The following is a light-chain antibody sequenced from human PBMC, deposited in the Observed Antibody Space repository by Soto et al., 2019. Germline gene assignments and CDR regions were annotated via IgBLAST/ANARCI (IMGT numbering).Light chain of an antibody. V-gene: IGLV1-51*01. CDR2: DSD. CDR3: GAWDGSLSVVL. CDR1: SANIGSNY. J-gene: IGLJ2*01. Sequence: QSVLTQPPSVSAAPGQKVTISCSGSSANIGSNYVSWYQHLPGTAPKLVIYDSDRRPSEIPDRFSGSKSGTSATLDVTGLQTGDEADYDCGAWDGSLSVVLFGGGTELTVL.